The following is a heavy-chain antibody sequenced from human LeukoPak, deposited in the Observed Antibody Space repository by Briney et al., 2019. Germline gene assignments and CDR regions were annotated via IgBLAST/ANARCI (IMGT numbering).Heavy chain of an antibody. Sequence: ASVKVSCKASGYTFTRYYMHWERQAPGQGLEWMGIINPSGGSTSYAQKFQGRVTMTRDTSTSTVYMELSSLRSEDTAVYYCARGPTVTTSPYNWFDPWGQGTLVTVSS. CDR2: INPSGGST. J-gene: IGHJ5*02. CDR1: GYTFTRYY. V-gene: IGHV1-46*01. D-gene: IGHD4-17*01. CDR3: ARGPTVTTSPYNWFDP.